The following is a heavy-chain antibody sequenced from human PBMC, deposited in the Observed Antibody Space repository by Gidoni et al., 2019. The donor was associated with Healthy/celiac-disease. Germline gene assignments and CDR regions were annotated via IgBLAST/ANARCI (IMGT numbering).Heavy chain of an antibody. Sequence: EVQLVESGGGLVKPGGSLRLSCAASGFTFSSYSMNWVRQAPGKGLEWVSSISSSSSYIYYADSVKGRFTISRDNAKNSLYLQMNSLRAEDTAVYYCARGIAARHIDYWGQGTLVTVSS. CDR2: ISSSSSYI. D-gene: IGHD6-6*01. J-gene: IGHJ4*02. V-gene: IGHV3-21*01. CDR3: ARGIAARHIDY. CDR1: GFTFSSYS.